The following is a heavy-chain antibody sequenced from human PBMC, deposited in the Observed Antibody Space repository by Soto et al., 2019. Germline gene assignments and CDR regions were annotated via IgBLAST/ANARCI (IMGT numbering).Heavy chain of an antibody. CDR3: ATLSSAGLHRDWFDP. J-gene: IGHJ5*02. CDR1: GGTFSSYT. Sequence: QVQLVQSGAAVKKPGSSVKVSCKASGGTFSSYTISWVRQAPGQGLEWMGRIIPILGIANYAQKFQGRVTITADKSTSTAYMELSSLRSEDTAVYYCATLSSAGLHRDWFDPWGQGTLVTVSS. D-gene: IGHD5-12*01. CDR2: IIPILGIA. V-gene: IGHV1-69*02.